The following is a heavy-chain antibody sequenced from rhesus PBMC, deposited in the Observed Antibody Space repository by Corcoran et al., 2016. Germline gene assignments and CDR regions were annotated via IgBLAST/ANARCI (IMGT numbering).Heavy chain of an antibody. CDR3: ARRTTGWYFDL. V-gene: IGHV4-99*01. J-gene: IGHJ2*01. CDR2: ISGSSGST. Sequence: QVQLQESGPGLVKPSETLSLTCAVSGYSISSGYYWGWIRQPPGTGLEYIGYISGSSGSTYYNPSLKSRVTISKDTSKNQFSLKLSSVTAADTAVYYCARRTTGWYFDLWGPGTPITISS. CDR1: GYSISSGYY. D-gene: IGHD4-29*01.